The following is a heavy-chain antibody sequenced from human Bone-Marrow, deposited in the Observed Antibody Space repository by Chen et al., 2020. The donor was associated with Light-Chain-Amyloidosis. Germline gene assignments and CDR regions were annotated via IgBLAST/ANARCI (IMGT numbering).Heavy chain of an antibody. CDR1: GFAVGTNH. J-gene: IGHJ6*02. Sequence: EVQVVESGGDLIQPGGSLRLSCAASGFAVGTNHMSWVRQPPGKGLEWISGVDGGGKLAYADSVKGWFTISRDKSNNTVDLQMNSLRADDTAVYYCARGGRLRSMDVWGQGTTVAVSS. CDR3: ARGGRLRSMDV. CDR2: VDGGGKL. D-gene: IGHD5-12*01. V-gene: IGHV3-53*01.